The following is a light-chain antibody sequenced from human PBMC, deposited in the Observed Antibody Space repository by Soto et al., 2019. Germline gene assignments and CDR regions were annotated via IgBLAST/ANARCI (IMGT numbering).Light chain of an antibody. CDR3: AAWDDSPS. J-gene: IGLJ2*01. Sequence: QSVLTQPPSASGTPGQRVTISCSGSSSNIGSNYVYWYQQLPGTAPKLLIYRNNQRPSGVPDRFSGSKSGTSASLAISGLRSEDEADYYCAAWDDSPSFGGGTKLTVL. CDR1: SSNIGSNY. CDR2: RNN. V-gene: IGLV1-47*01.